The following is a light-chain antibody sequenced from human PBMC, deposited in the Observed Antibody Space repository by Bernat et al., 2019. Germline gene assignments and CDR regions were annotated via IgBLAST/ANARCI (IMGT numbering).Light chain of an antibody. Sequence: SSELTQDPAVSVALGQTVRITCQGDSLRSYYASWYQQKPGQAPVLVIYGKNNRPSGIPDRFSGSSSGNTASLTITGAQAEDEADYYCNSRDSSGTRVCGGGTKLTVL. CDR2: GKN. V-gene: IGLV3-19*01. CDR3: NSRDSSGTRV. J-gene: IGLJ3*02. CDR1: SLRSYY.